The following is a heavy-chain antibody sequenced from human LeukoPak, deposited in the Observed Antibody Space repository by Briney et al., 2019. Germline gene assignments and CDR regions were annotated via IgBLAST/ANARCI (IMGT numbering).Heavy chain of an antibody. Sequence: ASVKVSCKASGYTFTGYYMHLVRQAPGQGLEWMGRINPNSGGTNYAQKFQGRVTMTRDTSTSTVYMELSSLRSEDTAVYYCARAEDILTGYYTEGYYFDYWGQGTLVTVSS. CDR2: INPNSGGT. CDR1: GYTFTGYY. J-gene: IGHJ4*02. CDR3: ARAEDILTGYYTEGYYFDY. D-gene: IGHD3-9*01. V-gene: IGHV1-2*06.